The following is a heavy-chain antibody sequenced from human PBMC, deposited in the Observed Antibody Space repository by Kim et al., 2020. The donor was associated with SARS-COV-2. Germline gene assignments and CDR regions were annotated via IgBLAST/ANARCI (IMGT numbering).Heavy chain of an antibody. J-gene: IGHJ6*02. Sequence: GGSLRLSCAASGFTFSSYAMSWVRQAPGKGLEWVSAISGSGGSTYYAASVKGRFTISRDNSKNTLYLQMNSLRAEDTAVYYCAKDAPIVVVPAAYYYGMEVWGHGTTVTVSS. D-gene: IGHD2-2*01. CDR2: ISGSGGST. CDR1: GFTFSSYA. CDR3: AKDAPIVVVPAAYYYGMEV. V-gene: IGHV3-23*01.